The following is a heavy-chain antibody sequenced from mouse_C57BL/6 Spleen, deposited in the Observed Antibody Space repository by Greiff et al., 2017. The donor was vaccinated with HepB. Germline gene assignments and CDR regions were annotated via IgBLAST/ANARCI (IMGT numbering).Heavy chain of an antibody. D-gene: IGHD2-1*01. J-gene: IGHJ2*01. Sequence: VKLQESGAELVKPGASVKLSCKASGYTFTEYTIHWVKQRSGQGLEWIGWFYPGSGSIKYNEKFKDKATLTADKSSSTVYMELSRLTSEDSAVYFCARHEADYGNYRGYYFDYWGQGTTLTVSS. CDR3: ARHEADYGNYRGYYFDY. V-gene: IGHV1-62-2*01. CDR1: GYTFTEYT. CDR2: FYPGSGSI.